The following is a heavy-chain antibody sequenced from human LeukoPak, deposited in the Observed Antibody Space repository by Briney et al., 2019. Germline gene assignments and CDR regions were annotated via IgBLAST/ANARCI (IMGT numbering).Heavy chain of an antibody. CDR3: ARNKPGMNYYYYYMDV. CDR1: GGSISSYH. Sequence: SETLSLTCTVSGGSISSYHWSWIRQPPGRGLEWIGYIYYSGSTNYNPSLKSRVTISVDTSRNQFSLKLSSVTAADTAVYYCARNKPGMNYYYYYMDVWGKGTTVTISS. D-gene: IGHD3-10*01. CDR2: IYYSGST. J-gene: IGHJ6*03. V-gene: IGHV4-59*01.